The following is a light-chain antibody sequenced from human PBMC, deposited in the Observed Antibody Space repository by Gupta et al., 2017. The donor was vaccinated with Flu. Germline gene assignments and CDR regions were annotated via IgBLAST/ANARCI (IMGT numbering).Light chain of an antibody. J-gene: IGKJ1*01. V-gene: IGKV2-30*01. CDR1: QSLLYTDGNTY. Sequence: DAVMPQPPPSLPVILGQTSSTSCRSSQSLLYTDGNTYLRWCHQRPGQSPRRLIYKVSVRDSGVADRFSGSGAGTDFSLTISRVEAEDVGVYYCMQGTHWPPWTFGQGTKVEIK. CDR3: MQGTHWPPWT. CDR2: KVS.